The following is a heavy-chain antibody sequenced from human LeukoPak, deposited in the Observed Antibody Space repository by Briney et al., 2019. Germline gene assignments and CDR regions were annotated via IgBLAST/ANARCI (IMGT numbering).Heavy chain of an antibody. V-gene: IGHV3-48*03. CDR1: GFTLSSYE. CDR2: ISRTGNSI. Sequence: PGGSLRHSCAASGFTLSSYEMNWVRPAPGKGLEWISYISRTGNSIYYADSVKGRFTISRDSAKNSLYLQMNSLRAQDTAVYYCARGPYSSNWYVDYWSQGTLVTVAS. CDR3: ARGPYSSNWYVDY. J-gene: IGHJ4*02. D-gene: IGHD6-13*01.